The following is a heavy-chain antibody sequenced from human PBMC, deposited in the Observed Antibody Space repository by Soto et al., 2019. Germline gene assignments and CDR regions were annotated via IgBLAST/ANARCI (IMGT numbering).Heavy chain of an antibody. CDR3: AGDTARAMVRSDSGMDV. D-gene: IGHD3-10*01. V-gene: IGHV3-33*01. CDR2: IWYDGSNK. CDR1: GFTFSSYG. J-gene: IGHJ6*02. Sequence: QVQLVESGGGVVQPGRSLRLSCAASGFTFSSYGMHWVRQAPGKGLEWVAVIWYDGSNKYYADSVKGRFTISRDNSKNRLALQLNGTRDEDTAVCYCAGDTARAMVRSDSGMDVWCQWTTVTVSS.